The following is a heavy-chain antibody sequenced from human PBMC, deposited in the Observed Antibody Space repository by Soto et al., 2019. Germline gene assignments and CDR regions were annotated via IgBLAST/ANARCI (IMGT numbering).Heavy chain of an antibody. Sequence: SETLSLTCTVSGGSISSSSYYWGWIRQSPGKGLEWIGSIYYSGSTYYNPSLKSRVTISVDTSKNQFSLKLSSVTAADTAVYYCARLIVGATPFDCWGQGTLVTVSS. V-gene: IGHV4-39*01. CDR3: ARLIVGATPFDC. CDR1: GGSISSSSYY. J-gene: IGHJ4*02. D-gene: IGHD1-26*01. CDR2: IYYSGST.